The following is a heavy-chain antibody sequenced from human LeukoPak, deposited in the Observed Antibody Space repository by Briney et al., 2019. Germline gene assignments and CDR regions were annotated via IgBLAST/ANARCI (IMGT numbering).Heavy chain of an antibody. J-gene: IGHJ4*02. CDR3: AKAPGGCGGMCAFDY. D-gene: IGHD2-21*01. CDR2: IYTSGTT. Sequence: SETLSLTCTVSGASMSNSFWSWIRQPAGKGLEWIGRIYTSGTTNYNPSLKSRVTLSVDTSNNQFSLKMTSVTAADTALYYCAKAPGGCGGMCAFDYWGQGTLVTVSS. CDR1: GASMSNSF. V-gene: IGHV4-4*07.